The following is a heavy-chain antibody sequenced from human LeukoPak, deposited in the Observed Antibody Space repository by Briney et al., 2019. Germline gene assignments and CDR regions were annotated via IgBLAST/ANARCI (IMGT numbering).Heavy chain of an antibody. J-gene: IGHJ4*02. Sequence: SQTLSLTCTVSGGSISSGGYYWSWIRQHPGKGLEWIGYIYYSGSTYYNPSLKSRVTISVDTSKNQFSLKLSSVTAADTAVYYCATTQAAGPYYFDYWGQGTLVTVSS. CDR2: IYYSGST. D-gene: IGHD6-13*01. CDR1: GGSISSGGYY. CDR3: ATTQAAGPYYFDY. V-gene: IGHV4-31*03.